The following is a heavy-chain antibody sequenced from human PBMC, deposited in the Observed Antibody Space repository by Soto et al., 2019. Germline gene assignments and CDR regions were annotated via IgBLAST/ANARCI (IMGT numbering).Heavy chain of an antibody. V-gene: IGHV1-69*12. J-gene: IGHJ4*02. CDR1: GGTFSSYA. CDR2: IIPIFGTA. D-gene: IGHD3-16*02. Sequence: QVQLVQSGAEVKKPGSSVKVSCKASGGTFSSYAISWVRQAPGQGLEWMGGIIPIFGTANYAQKFQGRVTITADESTSTAYRELSSLRSEDTAVYYCARGSETYVWGSYRYFDYWGQGTLVTVSS. CDR3: ARGSETYVWGSYRYFDY.